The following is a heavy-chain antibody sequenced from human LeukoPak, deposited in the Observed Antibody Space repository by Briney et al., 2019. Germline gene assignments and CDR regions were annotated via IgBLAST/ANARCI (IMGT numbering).Heavy chain of an antibody. CDR1: GFTFSSYA. Sequence: GGSLRLSCAASGFTFSSYAMNWVRQAPGKGLEWVSAISGGGGSTYYADSVKGRFTISRDNSKNTLYLQMNSLRAEDTAVYYCAKVPAVRITIFGVSFDFWGQGTLVTVSS. D-gene: IGHD3-3*01. CDR3: AKVPAVRITIFGVSFDF. CDR2: ISGGGGST. V-gene: IGHV3-23*01. J-gene: IGHJ4*02.